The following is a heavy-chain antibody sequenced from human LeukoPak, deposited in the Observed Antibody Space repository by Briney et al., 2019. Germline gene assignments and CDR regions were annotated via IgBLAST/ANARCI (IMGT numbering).Heavy chain of an antibody. CDR1: GFTFSSYW. D-gene: IGHD3-10*01. V-gene: IGHV3-7*01. CDR3: AREARITMVRDIWDYYYYGMDV. J-gene: IGHJ6*02. CDR2: IKQDGSEK. Sequence: GGSLRLSCAASGFTFSSYWMSWVCQAPGKGLEWVANIKQDGSEKYYVDSVKGRFTISRDNAKNSLYLQMNSLRAEDTAVYYCAREARITMVRDIWDYYYYGMDVWGQGTTVTVSS.